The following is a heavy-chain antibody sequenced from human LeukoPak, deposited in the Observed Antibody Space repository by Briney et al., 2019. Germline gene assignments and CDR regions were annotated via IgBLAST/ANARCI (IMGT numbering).Heavy chain of an antibody. CDR2: INPNSGGT. CDR1: GYTFTGYY. CDR3: ASSRGSGSYQPTFDY. D-gene: IGHD3-10*01. Sequence: ASVKVSCKASGYTFTGYYMHWVRQAPGQGLEWMGWINPNSGGTNYAQKFQGRVTMTRDTSISTAYMELSRLRSDDTAVYYCASSRGSGSYQPTFDYWGQGTLVTVSS. V-gene: IGHV1-2*02. J-gene: IGHJ4*02.